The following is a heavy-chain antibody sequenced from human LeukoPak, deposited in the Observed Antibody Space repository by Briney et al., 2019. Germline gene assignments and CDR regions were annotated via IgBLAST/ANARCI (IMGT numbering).Heavy chain of an antibody. CDR1: GGSISSYY. D-gene: IGHD3-22*01. CDR3: ARWGDSSGYSFDY. J-gene: IGHJ4*02. V-gene: IGHV4-34*01. Sequence: SETLSLTCTVSGGSISSYYWSWIRQPPGKGLEWIGEINHSGSTNFNPSLKSRVTISVDTSKNQFSLKLSSVTAADTAVYYCARWGDSSGYSFDYWGQGTLVTVSS. CDR2: INHSGST.